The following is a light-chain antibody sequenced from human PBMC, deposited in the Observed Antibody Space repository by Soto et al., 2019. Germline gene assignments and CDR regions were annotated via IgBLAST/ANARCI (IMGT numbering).Light chain of an antibody. V-gene: IGKV3-20*01. J-gene: IGKJ1*01. CDR1: ASVASSY. CDR2: GAS. CDR3: KQYGSSPWA. Sequence: ELVLPPSQGTMSVSPGEIAPLYGSPRASVASSYLAWYQQKHGQAPRLLIYGASSRATGIPARFSGRGSGTDFTITVSRLETEDFEVYYCKQYGSSPWAFGPGTKGDIK.